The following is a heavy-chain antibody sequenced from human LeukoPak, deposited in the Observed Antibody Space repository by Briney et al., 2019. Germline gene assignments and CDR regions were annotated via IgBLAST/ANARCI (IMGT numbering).Heavy chain of an antibody. J-gene: IGHJ4*02. CDR3: ARVMSGSLTFDF. CDR1: GFTFSTYI. CDR2: ITSSSSYI. Sequence: GGSLRLSCAASGFTFSTYIMIWVRQALGKGLEWVSSITSSSSYIYYANSVKGRFTISRDSAKNSLYLQMNSLRAEDTAVYYCARVMSGSLTFDFWGQGTLVTVSS. D-gene: IGHD3-10*01. V-gene: IGHV3-21*01.